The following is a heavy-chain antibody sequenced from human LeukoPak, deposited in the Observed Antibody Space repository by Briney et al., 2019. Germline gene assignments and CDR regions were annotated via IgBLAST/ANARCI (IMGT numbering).Heavy chain of an antibody. J-gene: IGHJ4*02. Sequence: SETLSLTCAVYGGSFSGYYWSWIRQPPGKGLEWIGEINHSGSTNYEPSLKSRVTISVDTSKNQFSLKLSSVTAADTAMYYCARARITMVRGVIIDYWGQGTLVTVSS. CDR2: INHSGST. V-gene: IGHV4-34*01. D-gene: IGHD3-10*01. CDR1: GGSFSGYY. CDR3: ARARITMVRGVIIDY.